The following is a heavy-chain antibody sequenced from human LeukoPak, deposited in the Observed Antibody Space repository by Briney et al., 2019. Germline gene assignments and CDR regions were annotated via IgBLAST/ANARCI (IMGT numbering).Heavy chain of an antibody. J-gene: IGHJ4*02. CDR3: ARLGTAVVARYFDY. CDR2: IYPGDSDT. V-gene: IGHV5-51*01. Sequence: GESLQISCKGSGYRFTSYWIAWVRPLPGKGLEWMGSIYPGDSDTRYSPSFQGQVTISADKSINTAYLQWSGLKASDTAIYYCARLGTAVVARYFDYWGQGTLVTVSS. CDR1: GYRFTSYW. D-gene: IGHD5-18*01.